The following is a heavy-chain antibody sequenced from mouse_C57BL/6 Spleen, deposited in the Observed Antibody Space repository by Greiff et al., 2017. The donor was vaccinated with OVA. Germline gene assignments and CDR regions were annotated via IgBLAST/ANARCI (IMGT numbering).Heavy chain of an antibody. V-gene: IGHV1-61*01. J-gene: IGHJ2*01. Sequence: VQLQQPGAELVRPGSSVKLSCKASGYTFTSYWMDWVKQRPGQGLEWIGNIYPSDSETHYNQKFKDKATLTVDKSSSTAYMQLSSLTSEDSAVYYCASYSNYLDYWGQGTTLTVSS. CDR2: IYPSDSET. CDR1: GYTFTSYW. CDR3: ASYSNYLDY. D-gene: IGHD2-5*01.